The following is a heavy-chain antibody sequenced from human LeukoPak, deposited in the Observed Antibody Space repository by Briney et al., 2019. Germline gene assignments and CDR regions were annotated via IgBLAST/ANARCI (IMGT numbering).Heavy chain of an antibody. CDR1: GFTFSNAW. Sequence: GGSLRLSCAASGFTFSNAWMSWVRQAPGKGLEWVGHIKSKTDGGTTDYAAPVKGRFTISRDDSKNTLYLQMNSLKTGDTAVYYCTTDRGYLYNSGWYVGYWGQGTLVTVSS. D-gene: IGHD6-19*01. CDR3: TTDRGYLYNSGWYVGY. J-gene: IGHJ4*02. CDR2: IKSKTDGGTT. V-gene: IGHV3-15*01.